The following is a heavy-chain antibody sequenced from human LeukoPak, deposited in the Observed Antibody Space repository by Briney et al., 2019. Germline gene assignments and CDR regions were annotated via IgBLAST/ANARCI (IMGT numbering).Heavy chain of an antibody. CDR2: IRGKANNYAT. CDR3: RGAGDYLAYYYLDV. V-gene: IGHV3-73*01. D-gene: IGHD4-17*01. J-gene: IGHJ6*03. CDR1: GFIFSGSA. Sequence: PGGSLRLSCAASGFIFSGSALHWVRQASGKGLEWVGRIRGKANNYATGYAESVKGRFTISRDDSKNMVHLEMNNLKTEDTGVYYCRGAGDYLAYYYLDVWGKGTTVIVSS.